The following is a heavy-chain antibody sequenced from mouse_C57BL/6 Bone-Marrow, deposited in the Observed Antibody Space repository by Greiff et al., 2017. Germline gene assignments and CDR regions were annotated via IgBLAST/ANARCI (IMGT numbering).Heavy chain of an antibody. V-gene: IGHV1S56*01. J-gene: IGHJ1*01. Sequence: VQLQQSGADLVKPGASLKLSCKASDYTFTNYDIHWVRQRPEQGLEWIGWIFPGDGRTEYNERFKGKATLTTDKSSSTAYMQLSRLTSEDSAVYFCGRSPAFVSGWYLDVWGAGTTVTVSS. CDR3: GRSPAFVSGWYLDV. D-gene: IGHD1-3*01. CDR2: IFPGDGRT. CDR1: DYTFTNYD.